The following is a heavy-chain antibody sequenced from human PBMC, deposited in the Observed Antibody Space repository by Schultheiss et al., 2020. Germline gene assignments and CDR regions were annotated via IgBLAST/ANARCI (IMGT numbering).Heavy chain of an antibody. D-gene: IGHD3-3*01. CDR3: AKPHHVLRFLEWLLS. J-gene: IGHJ5*02. CDR1: GFTFSYYY. Sequence: GGSLRLSCAASGFTFSYYYMSGVRQAPGKGLEWVAVISYDGSNKYYADSVKGRFTISRDNSKNTLYLQMNSLRAEDTAVYYCAKPHHVLRFLEWLLSWGQGTLVNVSS. V-gene: IGHV3-30*18. CDR2: ISYDGSNK.